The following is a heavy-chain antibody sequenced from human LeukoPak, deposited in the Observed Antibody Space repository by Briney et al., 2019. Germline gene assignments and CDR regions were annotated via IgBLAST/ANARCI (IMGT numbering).Heavy chain of an antibody. CDR2: ISHSGST. V-gene: IGHV4-39*01. J-gene: IGHJ3*02. CDR3: ARRRYQYAGGAFDI. D-gene: IGHD2-2*01. CDR1: GGSISSGSYY. Sequence: PSETLSLTCTVSGGSISSGSYYWSWIRQTPGKGLEWIGEISHSGSTIYNPSLKRRLTMSVDTSMQQFSLNLTSVTAADTAVYYCARRRYQYAGGAFDIWGQGTVVTVSS.